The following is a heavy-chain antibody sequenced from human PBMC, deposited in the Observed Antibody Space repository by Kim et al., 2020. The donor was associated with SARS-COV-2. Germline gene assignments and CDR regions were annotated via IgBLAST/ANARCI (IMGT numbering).Heavy chain of an antibody. CDR2: IYYSGST. CDR3: ARELTSHCLDY. CDR1: GGSISSYY. Sequence: SETLSLTCTVSGGSISSYYWSWIRQPPGKGLEWIGYIYYSGSTNYNPSLKSRVTISVDTSKNQFSLKLSSVTAADTAVYYCARELTSHCLDYWGQGTLVTVSS. D-gene: IGHD2-2*01. J-gene: IGHJ4*02. V-gene: IGHV4-59*01.